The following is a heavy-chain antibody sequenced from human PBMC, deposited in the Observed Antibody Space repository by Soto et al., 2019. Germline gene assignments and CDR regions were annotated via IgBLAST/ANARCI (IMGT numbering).Heavy chain of an antibody. D-gene: IGHD3-16*01. Sequence: QVQLVESGGGVVQPGRSLRLSCAASGFTFSSYAMHWVRQAPGTGLEWVAVISYDGSNKYYADSVKGRFTISRDNSKNTLYLQMNSLRAEDTAVYYCAREGVTDAFDIWGQGTMVTVSS. J-gene: IGHJ3*02. CDR1: GFTFSSYA. CDR2: ISYDGSNK. V-gene: IGHV3-30-3*01. CDR3: AREGVTDAFDI.